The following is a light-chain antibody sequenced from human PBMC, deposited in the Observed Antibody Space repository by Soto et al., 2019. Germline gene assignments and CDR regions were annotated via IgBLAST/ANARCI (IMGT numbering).Light chain of an antibody. V-gene: IGKV1-9*01. CDR2: AAS. J-gene: IGKJ4*02. CDR3: QQLSMYPST. Sequence: IQLTQSPSSLSASVGDRVTITCRASQDIAIYLAWYQQKPGEAPKLLICAASTLYGGVPSRFSGSGSGTDFALTITSLQAEDFATYYCQQLSMYPSTFGGGTKVEIK. CDR1: QDIAIY.